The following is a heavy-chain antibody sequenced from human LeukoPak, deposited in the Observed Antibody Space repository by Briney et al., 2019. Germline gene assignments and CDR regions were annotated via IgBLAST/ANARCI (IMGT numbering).Heavy chain of an antibody. CDR2: IYYSGST. D-gene: IGHD1-26*01. CDR1: GGSISSYY. V-gene: IGHV4-59*01. CDR3: ARSSGSYGPNDY. Sequence: SETLSLTCTVSGGSISSYYWSWIRQPPGKGLEWIGYIYYSGSTNYNPSLKSRVTISVDTSKNQFSLKLSSVTAADTAVYYCARSSGSYGPNDYWGQGTLVTASS. J-gene: IGHJ4*02.